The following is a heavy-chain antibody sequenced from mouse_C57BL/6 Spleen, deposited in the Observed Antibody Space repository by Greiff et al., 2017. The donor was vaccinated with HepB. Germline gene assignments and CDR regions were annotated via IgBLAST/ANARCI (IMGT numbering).Heavy chain of an antibody. V-gene: IGHV1-18*01. J-gene: IGHJ1*03. CDR1: GYTFTDYN. CDR3: ARDYGLWYFDV. CDR2: INPNNGGT. D-gene: IGHD1-1*01. Sequence: VQLKESGPELVKPGASVKIPCKASGYTFTDYNMDWVKQSHGKSLEWIGDINPNNGGTIYNQKFKGKATLTVDKSSSTAYMELRSLTSEDTAVYYCARDYGLWYFDVWGTGTTVTVSS.